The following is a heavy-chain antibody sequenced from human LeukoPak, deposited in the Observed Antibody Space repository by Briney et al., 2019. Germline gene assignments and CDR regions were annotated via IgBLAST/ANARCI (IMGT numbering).Heavy chain of an antibody. V-gene: IGHV3-21*01. J-gene: IGHJ6*03. Sequence: GGSLRLSCAASGFTVSSYSMNWVRQAPGKGLEWVSSISSSSSDIYYSDSVKGRFTISRNNAKNSLYLQMNSLRAEDTAVYYCARPTSRDYSYSYMDVWGKGTTVTVSS. CDR3: ARPTSRDYSYSYMDV. CDR1: GFTVSSYS. CDR2: ISSSSSDI. D-gene: IGHD6-6*01.